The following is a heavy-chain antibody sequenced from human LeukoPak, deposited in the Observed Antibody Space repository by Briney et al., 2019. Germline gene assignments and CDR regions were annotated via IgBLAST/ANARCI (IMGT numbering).Heavy chain of an antibody. V-gene: IGHV1-69*13. J-gene: IGHJ5*02. CDR1: GGTFSSYA. CDR2: IIPIFGTA. Sequence: SVKVSCKASGGTFSSYAISWVRQAPGQGLEWMGGIIPIFGTANYAQKFQGRVTITADESTSTAYMELSSLRSEDTAVYYCARGGYGGNSDWFDPWGQGTLVTVSS. D-gene: IGHD4-23*01. CDR3: ARGGYGGNSDWFDP.